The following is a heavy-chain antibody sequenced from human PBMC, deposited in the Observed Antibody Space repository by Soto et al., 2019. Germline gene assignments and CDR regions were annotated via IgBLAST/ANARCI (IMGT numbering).Heavy chain of an antibody. V-gene: IGHV4-4*02. CDR3: ARVVAAATREFDP. D-gene: IGHD2-15*01. J-gene: IGHJ5*02. CDR1: GGSISSSNW. CDR2: IYRSGST. Sequence: SETLSLTCAVSGGSISSSNWWSWVRQPPGKGLGWIGEIYRSGSTNYNPSLKSRVTISVDKSKNQFSLKLSSVTAADTAVYYCARVVAAATREFDPWGHGTLVTVSS.